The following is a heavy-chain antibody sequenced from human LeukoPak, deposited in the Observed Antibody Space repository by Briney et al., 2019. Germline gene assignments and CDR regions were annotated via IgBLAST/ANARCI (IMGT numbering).Heavy chain of an antibody. CDR3: ARWLSYYFDY. V-gene: IGHV4-31*03. D-gene: IGHD3-22*01. CDR1: GGSLSRGGYY. CDR2: IYYSGST. J-gene: IGHJ4*02. Sequence: SETLSLTCTVSGGSLSRGGYYWSWIRQHPGKGLEWIGYIYYSGSTYYNPSLKSRVTISVDTSKNQFSLKLSSVTAADTAVYYCARWLSYYFDYWGQGTLVTVSS.